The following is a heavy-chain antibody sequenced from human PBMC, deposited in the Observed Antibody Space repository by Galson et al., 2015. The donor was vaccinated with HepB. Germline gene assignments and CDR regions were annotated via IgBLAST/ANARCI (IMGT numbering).Heavy chain of an antibody. V-gene: IGHV5-10-1*01. CDR2: IKPSDSYT. Sequence: QSGAYVKKPVDSLRISFKCSGYGFTIDWIICVRQMPWKALERMGRIKPSDSYTNYSPSFQGHVTISADKSISTAYLQWSSLKASDTTMYYCARGAPTGSIVGATTHYYYGMDVWGQGTTVTVSS. CDR1: GYGFTIDW. J-gene: IGHJ6*02. D-gene: IGHD1-26*01. CDR3: ARGAPTGSIVGATTHYYYGMDV.